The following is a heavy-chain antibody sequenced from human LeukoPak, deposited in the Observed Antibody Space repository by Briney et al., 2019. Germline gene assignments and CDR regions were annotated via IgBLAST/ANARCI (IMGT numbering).Heavy chain of an antibody. CDR2: IIPILGIA. Sequence: ASVRVSCKASGGTFSSYAISWVRQAPGQGLEWMGRIIPILGIANYAQKFQGRVTITADKSTSTAYMELSSLRSEDTAVYYCARHQIVGATKRLDYWGQGTLVTVSS. V-gene: IGHV1-69*04. J-gene: IGHJ4*02. D-gene: IGHD1-26*01. CDR3: ARHQIVGATKRLDY. CDR1: GGTFSSYA.